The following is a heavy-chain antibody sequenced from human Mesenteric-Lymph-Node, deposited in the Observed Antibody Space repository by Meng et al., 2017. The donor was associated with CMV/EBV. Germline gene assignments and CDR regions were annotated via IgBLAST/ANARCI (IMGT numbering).Heavy chain of an antibody. CDR2: IIPILGIA. J-gene: IGHJ5*02. CDR1: GGTFSSYT. Sequence: QVQLVQSGAEVKKPGSSVKVSCKPSGGTFSSYTISWVRQAPGQGLEWMGRIIPILGIANYAQKFQGRVTITADKSTSTAYMELSSLRSDDTAVYYCAGGIAAAGIRWFDPWGQGTLVTVSS. CDR3: AGGIAAAGIRWFDP. V-gene: IGHV1-69*02. D-gene: IGHD6-13*01.